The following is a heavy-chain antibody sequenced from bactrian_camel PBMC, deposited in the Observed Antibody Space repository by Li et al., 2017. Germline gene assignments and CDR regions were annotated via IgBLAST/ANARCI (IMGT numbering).Heavy chain of an antibody. Sequence: HVQLVESGGGSVQAGGSLRLSCALTGDHTCSYRITWYRQIPGKDSEFLADIDTDGRTSYADSVEGRFAISQDGAKSTVYLQMNSLKSDDTALYYCAVGFRPTDPKYRGQGTQVTVS. J-gene: IGHJ4*01. CDR2: IDTDGRT. D-gene: IGHD4*01. V-gene: IGHV3S55*01. CDR1: GDHTCSYR. CDR3: AVGFRPTDPKY.